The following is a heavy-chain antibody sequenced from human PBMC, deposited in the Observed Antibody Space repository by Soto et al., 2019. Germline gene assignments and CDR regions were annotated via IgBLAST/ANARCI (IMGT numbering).Heavy chain of an antibody. V-gene: IGHV4-30-4*01. CDR3: ARKNVLAATLDY. CDR1: GGSISSDDYY. Sequence: QVQLQESGPGLVKPSQTLSLTCTVSGGSISSDDYYWSWIRQPPGKGLEWIGYIYYSGTTYYNPSLESRLAISVDTSKNQFSLKLSSVTAADTAVYFCARKNVLAATLDYWGQGTLVTVSS. CDR2: IYYSGTT. D-gene: IGHD2-15*01. J-gene: IGHJ4*02.